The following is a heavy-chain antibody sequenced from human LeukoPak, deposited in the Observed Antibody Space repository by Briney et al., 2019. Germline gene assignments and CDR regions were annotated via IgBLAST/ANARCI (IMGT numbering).Heavy chain of an antibody. CDR2: INTNTGNP. V-gene: IGHV7-4-1*02. Sequence: GASVKASCKVSGYTFTIYAMNWVRQAPGQGLEWMGWINTNTGNPTYAQGFTGRFVFPLDTSVSTAYLQISSLKAEDTAVYYCAREFPPQFGEGYYYGMDVWGQGTTVTVSS. CDR3: AREFPPQFGEGYYYGMDV. D-gene: IGHD3-10*01. J-gene: IGHJ6*02. CDR1: GYTFTIYA.